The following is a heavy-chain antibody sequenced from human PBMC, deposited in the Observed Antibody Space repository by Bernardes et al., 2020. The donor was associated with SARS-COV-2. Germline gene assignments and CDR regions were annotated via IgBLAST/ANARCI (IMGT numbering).Heavy chain of an antibody. V-gene: IGHV3-48*02. D-gene: IGHD2-2*01. CDR2: ISSSSSTI. CDR1: GFTFSSYS. J-gene: IGHJ5*02. CDR3: ARAQVVPAAHNWFDP. Sequence: GGSLRLSCAASGFTFSSYSMNWVRQAPGKGLEWVSYISSSSSTIYYADSVKGRFTISRDNAKNSLYLQMNSLRDEDTAVYYCARAQVVPAAHNWFDPWGQGTLVTVSS.